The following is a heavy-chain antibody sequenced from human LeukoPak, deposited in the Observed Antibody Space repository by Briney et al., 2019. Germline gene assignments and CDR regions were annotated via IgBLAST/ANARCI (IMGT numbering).Heavy chain of an antibody. J-gene: IGHJ4*02. D-gene: IGHD6-13*01. CDR3: AKDENIAAAGYYFDS. V-gene: IGHV3-30*18. CDR2: IANDGRDK. Sequence: LSLTCTVSGGSISSYYWSWIRQPPGKGLEWVAVIANDGRDKKYVDSVKGRFTISRDNSKNTLYLQMNSLRAEDTAVYYCAKDENIAAAGYYFDSWGQGTLVTVSS. CDR1: GGSISSYY.